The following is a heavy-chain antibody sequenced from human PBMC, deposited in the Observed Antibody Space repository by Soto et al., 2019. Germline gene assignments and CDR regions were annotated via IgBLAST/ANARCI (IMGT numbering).Heavy chain of an antibody. CDR3: GRDSSSWYGPYSWFDP. CDR2: ISGSGGST. D-gene: IGHD6-13*01. V-gene: IGHV3-23*01. CDR1: GFTFSSYA. J-gene: IGHJ5*02. Sequence: EVQLLESGGGLVQPGGSLRLSCAASGFTFSSYAMSWVRQAPGKGLEWVSAISGSGGSTYYADSVKGRFTISRDNSKNTRYLQMNSLRAEDTAVYYCGRDSSSWYGPYSWFDPWGQGTLVTVSS.